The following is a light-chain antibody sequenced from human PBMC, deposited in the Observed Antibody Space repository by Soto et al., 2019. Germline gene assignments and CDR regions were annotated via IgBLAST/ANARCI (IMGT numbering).Light chain of an antibody. Sequence: EIVLTQSPGTLSLSPGESATLSCRASQSVSTSYLAWYQQKPGQAPRLLIYGASSRATGIPDRFSGSGSGTDCTLTISRLEPEDFAVYYCQQYGSSPLYTFGQGTKLEIK. CDR3: QQYGSSPLYT. V-gene: IGKV3-20*01. CDR1: QSVSTSY. J-gene: IGKJ2*01. CDR2: GAS.